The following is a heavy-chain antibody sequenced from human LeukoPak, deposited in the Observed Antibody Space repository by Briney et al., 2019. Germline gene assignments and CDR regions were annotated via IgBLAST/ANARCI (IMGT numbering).Heavy chain of an antibody. Sequence: GGSLRLSCAASGFTFSSYSMNWVRQAPGKGLEWVSYISSSSSTIYYADPVKGRFTISRDNAKNSLYLQMNSLRAEDTAVYYCARGHIVVVIVLDYWGQGTLVTVSS. CDR3: ARGHIVVVIVLDY. J-gene: IGHJ4*02. CDR1: GFTFSSYS. V-gene: IGHV3-48*04. CDR2: ISSSSSTI. D-gene: IGHD2-21*01.